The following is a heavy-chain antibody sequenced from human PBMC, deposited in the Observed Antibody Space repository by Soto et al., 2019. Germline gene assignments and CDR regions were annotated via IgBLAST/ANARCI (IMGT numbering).Heavy chain of an antibody. V-gene: IGHV1-69*13. Sequence: GASVKVSCKASGGTFSSYAISWVRQAPGQGLERMGGIIPIFGTANYAQKFQGRVTITADESTSTAYMELSSLRSEDTAVYYCASDGSGNVPGYYYGMDVWGQGTTVTVSS. CDR3: ASDGSGNVPGYYYGMDV. CDR1: GGTFSSYA. D-gene: IGHD3-10*01. J-gene: IGHJ6*02. CDR2: IIPIFGTA.